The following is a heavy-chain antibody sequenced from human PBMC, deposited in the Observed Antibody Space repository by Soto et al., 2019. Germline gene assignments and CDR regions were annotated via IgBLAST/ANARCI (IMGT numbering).Heavy chain of an antibody. J-gene: IGHJ5*02. D-gene: IGHD2-8*01. CDR1: GFTFSSYA. CDR2: ISYDGSNK. Sequence: HPGGSLRLSCAASGFTFSSYAMHWVRQAPGKGLEWVAVISYDGSNKYYADSVKGRFTISRDNSKNTLYLQMNSLRAEDTAVYYCARPPRYCTNGVCQGTWFDPWGQGTLVTVSS. CDR3: ARPPRYCTNGVCQGTWFDP. V-gene: IGHV3-30-3*01.